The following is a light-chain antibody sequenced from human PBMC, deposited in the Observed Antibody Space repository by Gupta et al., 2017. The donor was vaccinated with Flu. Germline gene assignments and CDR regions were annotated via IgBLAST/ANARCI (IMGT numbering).Light chain of an antibody. V-gene: IGLV1-44*01. CDR1: SSNIGSNN. Sequence: QSVLAQPPSASATPGQRVTISCSGSSSNIGSNNVNWYQQVPGTAPKLLISGNSQRPSGVPDRFSGSKSGTSASLAISGLQSEDEADYYCAAWDDSLNGHYVFGTGTKVTAL. J-gene: IGLJ1*01. CDR2: GNS. CDR3: AAWDDSLNGHYV.